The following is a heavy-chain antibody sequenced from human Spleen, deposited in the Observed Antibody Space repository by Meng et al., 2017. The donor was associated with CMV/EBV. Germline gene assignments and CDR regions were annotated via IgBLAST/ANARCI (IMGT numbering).Heavy chain of an antibody. D-gene: IGHD3-3*01. Sequence: GESLKISCAASGFTFSSYSMNWVRQAPGKGLEWVSSISPRSSYIYYRDSVKGRFIISRDNSKNSLYLQMNSLRAEDTAVYYCATVTPPPDYDFWRGYWDSFDIWGQGTTVTVSS. J-gene: IGHJ3*02. CDR2: ISPRSSYI. CDR1: GFTFSSYS. CDR3: ATVTPPPDYDFWRGYWDSFDI. V-gene: IGHV3-21*03.